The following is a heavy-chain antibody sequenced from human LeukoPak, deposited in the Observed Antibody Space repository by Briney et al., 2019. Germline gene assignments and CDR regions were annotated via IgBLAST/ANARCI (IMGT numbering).Heavy chain of an antibody. CDR2: VYYGGTT. J-gene: IGHJ4*02. V-gene: IGHV3-66*01. D-gene: IGHD3-22*01. Sequence: GGSLRLSCAASGFTVSSNSMSWVRRAPGKGLEWVSVVYYGGTTNHADSVKGRFTISRDNSKNTVYLQMNSLRAGDTALYYCARVSYYYDSSGHRTDTEFDFWGQGTLVTVSS. CDR3: ARVSYYYDSSGHRTDTEFDF. CDR1: GFTVSSNS.